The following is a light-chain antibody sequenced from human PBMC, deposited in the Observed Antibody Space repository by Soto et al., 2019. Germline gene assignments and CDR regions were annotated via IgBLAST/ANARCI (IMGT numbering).Light chain of an antibody. Sequence: GDRITITCRASQRINRWLAWYQQKPGSAPKLLIYDASTLESGVPSRFSGSGSGAEFTLTIAGLQPDDFATYYCQQYNRYWTFGQGTKVDTK. V-gene: IGKV1-5*01. CDR2: DAS. J-gene: IGKJ1*01. CDR1: QRINRW. CDR3: QQYNRYWT.